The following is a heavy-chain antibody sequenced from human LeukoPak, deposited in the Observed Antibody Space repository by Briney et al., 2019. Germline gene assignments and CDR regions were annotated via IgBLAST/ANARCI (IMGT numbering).Heavy chain of an antibody. CDR1: GFTFSRDN. CDR2: VISSSRYI. CDR3: ARHPFGSGRYTSFDY. Sequence: PGGSLRLSWVASGFTFSRDNMNWVRQAPGKGLEWVSSVISSSRYIYYTDSVKGRFTISRDNAKNSLYLQMTSLTAEDTAVYYCARHPFGSGRYTSFDYWGQGTLVTVSS. J-gene: IGHJ4*02. D-gene: IGHD3-10*01. V-gene: IGHV3-21*04.